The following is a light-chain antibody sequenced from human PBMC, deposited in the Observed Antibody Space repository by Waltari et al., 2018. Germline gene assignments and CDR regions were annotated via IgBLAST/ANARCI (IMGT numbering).Light chain of an antibody. J-gene: IGLJ1*01. CDR3: SSYAGSSTYV. CDR1: SGDVGNYNY. Sequence: QSALTQPPSASGSPGQSVTVSCTGTSGDVGNYNYVSWYKQYPGKAPKLIIYEVTKRPSGVPDRFSGSKSGNTASLTVSGLRAEDEADYYCSSYAGSSTYVFGSGTKVTVL. V-gene: IGLV2-8*01. CDR2: EVT.